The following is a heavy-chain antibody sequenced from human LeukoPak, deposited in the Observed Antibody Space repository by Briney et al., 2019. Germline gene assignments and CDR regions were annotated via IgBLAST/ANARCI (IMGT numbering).Heavy chain of an antibody. CDR2: ISSSGSTI. D-gene: IGHD3-10*01. CDR1: GFTFSDYY. V-gene: IGHV3-11*01. J-gene: IGHJ5*02. CDR3: AKDEVPGYYYGSGSYPLGS. Sequence: GGSLRLSCAASGFTFSDYYMSWIRQAPGKGLEWVSYISSSGSTIYYADSVKGRLTISRDNSKNTLYLQMNSLRAEDTAIYYCAKDEVPGYYYGSGSYPLGSWGQGTLVTVSS.